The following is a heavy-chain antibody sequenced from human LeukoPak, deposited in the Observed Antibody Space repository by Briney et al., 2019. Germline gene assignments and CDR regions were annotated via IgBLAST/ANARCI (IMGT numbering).Heavy chain of an antibody. V-gene: IGHV3-11*04. CDR2: ISTSGGTL. CDR3: ARDWGLYAFDI. CDR1: GFTFSNAW. Sequence: GGSLRLSCAASGFTFSNAWMSWVRQAPGKGLEWISYISTSGGTLYYADSVKGRFTISRDNAKHSLYLQMNSLRAEDTAVYYCARDWGLYAFDIWGQGTMVTVSS. J-gene: IGHJ3*02. D-gene: IGHD7-27*01.